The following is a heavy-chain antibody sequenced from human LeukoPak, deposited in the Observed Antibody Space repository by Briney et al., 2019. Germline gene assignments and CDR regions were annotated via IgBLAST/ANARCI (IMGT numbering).Heavy chain of an antibody. V-gene: IGHV3-9*01. Sequence: GGCLRRSSAAAGFPFYDYAMHWGRPGPGEGLEWVSGISWNSGSIGYADSVKGRFTISRDNAKNSLYLQMNSLRPEDTALYYCANDALYYFDYWGQGTLVTVSS. J-gene: IGHJ4*02. CDR3: ANDALYYFDY. CDR1: GFPFYDYA. CDR2: ISWNSGSI.